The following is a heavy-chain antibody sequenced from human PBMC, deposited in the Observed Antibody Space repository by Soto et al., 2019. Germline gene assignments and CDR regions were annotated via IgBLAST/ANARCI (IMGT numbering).Heavy chain of an antibody. J-gene: IGHJ4*02. CDR1: CYTIKSSHW. D-gene: IGHD3-3*02. CDR3: AARHFWSGPWTDPRLDY. V-gene: IGHV4-4*02. CDR2: ISHSGST. Sequence: TPYRTRASTCYTIKSSHWLNWVRQPPGKGLEWIGQISHSGSTNYNPSLTSRVNKSVDKSKNHFSLKLTSVTAADTAVYYCAARHFWSGPWTDPRLDYWGQGTLVTVS.